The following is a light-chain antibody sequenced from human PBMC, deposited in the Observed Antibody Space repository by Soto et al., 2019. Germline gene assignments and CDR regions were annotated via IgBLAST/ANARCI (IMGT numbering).Light chain of an antibody. Sequence: QSALTQPPSASGSPGQSVTISCTGTSSDVGGYNYVSWYQQHPGKAPKLMIYEVTERPSGVPDRFSGSKSGNTASLTVSGLQAEDEAAYYCSSHAGSNNVVFGGGTKLTVL. CDR1: SSDVGGYNY. V-gene: IGLV2-8*01. CDR3: SSHAGSNNVV. CDR2: EVT. J-gene: IGLJ2*01.